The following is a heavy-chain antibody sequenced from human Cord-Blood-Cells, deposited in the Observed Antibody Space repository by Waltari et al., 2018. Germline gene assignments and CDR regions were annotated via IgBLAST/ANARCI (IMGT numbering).Heavy chain of an antibody. Sequence: QVQLVQSGAEVKKPGASVKVSCKASGYTFTSYGISWVRQAPGQGLEWMGWISAYNGNTNYAQKLQGRVTMTTDTSTSTAYMELRSLRSDDTAVYYCASISFPTTNIGLFTDAFDIWGQGTMVTVSS. CDR2: ISAYNGNT. D-gene: IGHD2-21*01. CDR3: ASISFPTTNIGLFTDAFDI. V-gene: IGHV1-18*04. J-gene: IGHJ3*02. CDR1: GYTFTSYG.